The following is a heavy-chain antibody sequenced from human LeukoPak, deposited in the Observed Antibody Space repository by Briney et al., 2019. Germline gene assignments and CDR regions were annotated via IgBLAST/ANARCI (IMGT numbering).Heavy chain of an antibody. CDR3: ARASRYCSGGSCYGFDY. D-gene: IGHD2-15*01. CDR2: ISAYNGNT. V-gene: IGHV1-18*01. Sequence: ASVKVSCKASGYTFTSYGISWVRQAPGQGLEWMGWISAYNGNTNYAQKLQGRVTMTTDTSTSTAYMELRSLRSDDTAVYYCARASRYCSGGSCYGFDYWGQGTLVTVSS. CDR1: GYTFTSYG. J-gene: IGHJ4*02.